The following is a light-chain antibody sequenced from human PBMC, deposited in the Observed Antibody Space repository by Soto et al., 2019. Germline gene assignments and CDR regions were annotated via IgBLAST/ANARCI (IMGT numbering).Light chain of an antibody. CDR3: QHYNSYSEA. J-gene: IGKJ1*01. Sequence: EIVLTQSPATLSLSPGERATLSCRTSQSVINYLAWYQQKPGQAPRLLIYDASNRATGIPARFSGSGSGTDFTLTISSLQPDDFATYYCQHYNSYSEAFGQGTKVDIK. CDR1: QSVINY. CDR2: DAS. V-gene: IGKV3-11*01.